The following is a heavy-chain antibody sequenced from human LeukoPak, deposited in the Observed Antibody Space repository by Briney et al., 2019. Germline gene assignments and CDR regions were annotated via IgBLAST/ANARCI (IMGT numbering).Heavy chain of an antibody. V-gene: IGHV5-51*01. D-gene: IGHD1-26*01. CDR1: GYSFTSYW. CDR2: IYPGDSDT. CDR3: ARRPIVGAIGGWFDP. Sequence: GESLKISCKGSGYSFTSYWIGWVRQMPGKGLEWMGIIYPGDSDTRYSPSFQGQVTISADKSISTAYLQWSSLKASDTAMYYCARRPIVGAIGGWFDPWGQGTLVTVSS. J-gene: IGHJ5*02.